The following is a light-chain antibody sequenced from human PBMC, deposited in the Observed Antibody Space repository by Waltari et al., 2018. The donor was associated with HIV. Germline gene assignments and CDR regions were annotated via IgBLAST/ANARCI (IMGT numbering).Light chain of an antibody. CDR2: SNM. CDR1: SSNIGSNT. V-gene: IGLV1-44*01. Sequence: QSVLTQPPSASGTPGQRVTISCSGSSSNIGSNTVSWYQQFPGTAPKLLIYSNMQRPSGVPDRVSGSKSGTSASRAISGLQSEDEADYYCATWDDSLNGVIFGGGTKLTVL. J-gene: IGLJ2*01. CDR3: ATWDDSLNGVI.